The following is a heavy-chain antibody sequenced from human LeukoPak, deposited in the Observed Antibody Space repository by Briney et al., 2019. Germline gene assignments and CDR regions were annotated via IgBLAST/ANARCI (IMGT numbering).Heavy chain of an antibody. CDR3: ARGAYGDK. D-gene: IGHD4-17*01. J-gene: IGHJ4*02. Sequence: ASVKVSCKASGYTLTSYGINWMRQAPGQGLEWMGWISTQSGNTNYAQKVQGRLTLTTDRSTNTAYLELRSLRSDDTAVYYCARGAYGDKWGQGTMVTVSS. V-gene: IGHV1-18*01. CDR2: ISTQSGNT. CDR1: GYTLTSYG.